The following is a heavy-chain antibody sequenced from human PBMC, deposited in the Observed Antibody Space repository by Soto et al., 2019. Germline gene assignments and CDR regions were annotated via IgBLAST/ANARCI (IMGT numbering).Heavy chain of an antibody. CDR3: ARHNGPIYVGYYDDMAV. J-gene: IGHJ6*02. CDR2: IYYSGYT. CDR1: GGSISSSSYY. D-gene: IGHD3-16*01. Sequence: SETLSITCTVSGGSISSSSYYWGWIRPPPGKGLEWIGSIYYSGYTYYNPSLKSRVTISVDTSKNQFSLKLSSVTAADTAVYYCARHNGPIYVGYYDDMAVWGQGTTVT. V-gene: IGHV4-39*01.